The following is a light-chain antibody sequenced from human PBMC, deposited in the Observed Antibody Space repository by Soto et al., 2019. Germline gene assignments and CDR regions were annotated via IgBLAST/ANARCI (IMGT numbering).Light chain of an antibody. Sequence: NFMLTQPHSVSESPGKTLSISCTRSSGSIANNYVQWYQQRPCSAPPTVIYENNQRLSGVPDRFSGSTDGSSNSASLTISGLQTEDEADYYGQSYDSDFVVFGGGTKLTVL. CDR3: QSYDSDFVV. J-gene: IGLJ2*01. CDR2: ENN. CDR1: SGSIANNY. V-gene: IGLV6-57*04.